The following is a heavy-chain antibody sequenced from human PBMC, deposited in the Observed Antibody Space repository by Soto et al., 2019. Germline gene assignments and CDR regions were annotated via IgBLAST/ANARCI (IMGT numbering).Heavy chain of an antibody. D-gene: IGHD5-18*01. CDR2: VHPSGST. CDR1: SASLGDHY. CDR3: ARGKPSGYRFGPRNFFYYGLDV. Sequence: SETLSLTCAVFSASLGDHYWDWIRQSPDKXLEWIGEVHPSGSTDYNPSLKSRLTLSLDTSKNQFSLKVASVPAADTAVYFCARGKPSGYRFGPRNFFYYGLDVWGPGTTVTVSS. J-gene: IGHJ6*02. V-gene: IGHV4-34*01.